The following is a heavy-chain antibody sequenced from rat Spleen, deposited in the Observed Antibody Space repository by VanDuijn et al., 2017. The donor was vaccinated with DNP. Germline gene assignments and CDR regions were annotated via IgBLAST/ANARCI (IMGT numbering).Heavy chain of an antibody. J-gene: IGHJ2*01. CDR2: IKTDGGET. CDR3: ARHGRRVFDY. D-gene: IGHD1-11*01. V-gene: IGHV5-31*01. Sequence: EVQLVESGGDLVQPGRSLKLSCVASGLTFNNYWMAWIRQVPGKGLEWVASIKTDGGETYYRDSVKGRFTVSRDNAKSTLYLQMDSLRSEDTATYYCARHGRRVFDYWGQGVMVTVSS. CDR1: GLTFNNYW.